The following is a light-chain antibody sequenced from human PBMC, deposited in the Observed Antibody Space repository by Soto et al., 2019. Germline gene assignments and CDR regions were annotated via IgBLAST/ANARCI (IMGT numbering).Light chain of an antibody. CDR3: QHYNNWPLWT. CDR2: GAY. Sequence: EIVITQSPATLSVSPGERATLSCRASQSITSNLAWFQHKPGQAPRLLIYGAYSRATGVPARFSGSGSGTEFTLTISSLQSEDFAVYYCQHYNNWPLWTFGQGTKVDIK. CDR1: QSITSN. J-gene: IGKJ1*01. V-gene: IGKV3-15*01.